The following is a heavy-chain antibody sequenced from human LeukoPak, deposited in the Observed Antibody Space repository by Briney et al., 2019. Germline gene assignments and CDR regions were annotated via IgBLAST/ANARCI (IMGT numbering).Heavy chain of an antibody. J-gene: IGHJ4*02. Sequence: ASVKVSCKASGYTFTSYGISWVRQAPGQGLEWMGWISAYNGNINYAQKLQGRVTMTTDTSTSTAYMELRSLRSDDTAVYYCARDLLTGDGRAYFDYWGQGTLVTVSS. CDR1: GYTFTSYG. D-gene: IGHD7-27*01. CDR3: ARDLLTGDGRAYFDY. V-gene: IGHV1-18*01. CDR2: ISAYNGNI.